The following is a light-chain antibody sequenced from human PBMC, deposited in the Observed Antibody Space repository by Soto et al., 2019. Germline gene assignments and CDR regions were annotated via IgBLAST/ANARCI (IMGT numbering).Light chain of an antibody. J-gene: IGLJ2*01. V-gene: IGLV1-44*01. CDR1: SSNIGSNT. Sequence: QSVLTQPPSASGTPGQRVTISCSGSSSNIGSNTVNWYQHLPGTAPKLLVYSSNQRPSGVPDRFSGSKSGTSASLAISGLQSEDEADYYCAAWDGSLNGVVFGGGTQLTVL. CDR2: SSN. CDR3: AAWDGSLNGVV.